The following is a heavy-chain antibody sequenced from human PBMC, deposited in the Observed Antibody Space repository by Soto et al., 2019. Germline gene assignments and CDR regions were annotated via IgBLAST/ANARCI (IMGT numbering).Heavy chain of an antibody. CDR2: IVVGSGNT. Sequence: SVKVSFKASGFTFTSSAVQWVRQARGQRLEWIGWIVVGSGNTNYAQKFQERVTITRDMSTSTAYMELSSLRSEDTAVYYCASEVLGDYGMDVWGQGTTVTVSS. V-gene: IGHV1-58*01. D-gene: IGHD2-21*01. CDR1: GFTFTSSA. J-gene: IGHJ6*02. CDR3: ASEVLGDYGMDV.